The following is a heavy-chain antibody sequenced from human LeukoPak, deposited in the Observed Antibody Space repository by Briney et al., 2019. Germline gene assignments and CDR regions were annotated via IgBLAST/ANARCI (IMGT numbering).Heavy chain of an antibody. CDR1: GSTFDDYA. CDR3: AKSGVSSSWVDY. CDR2: ISWNSGSI. V-gene: IGHV3-9*01. D-gene: IGHD6-13*01. Sequence: PGGSLRLSCAASGSTFDDYAMHWVRQAPGKGLEWVSGISWNSGSIGYADSVKGRFTISRDNAKNSLYLQMNSLRAEDTALYYCAKSGVSSSWVDYWGQGTLVTVSS. J-gene: IGHJ4*02.